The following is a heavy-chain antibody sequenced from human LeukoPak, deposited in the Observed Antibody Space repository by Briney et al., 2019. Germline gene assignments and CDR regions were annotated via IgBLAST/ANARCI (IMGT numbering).Heavy chain of an antibody. Sequence: GGSLRLSCAASGFTFDDYAMHWVRQAPGKGLEWVSGISWNSGYIGYADSVKGRFTISRDSAKKSLYLQMNSLRPEDTAFYYCATTSKVPRVVDYWGQGILVTVSS. J-gene: IGHJ4*02. CDR2: ISWNSGYI. CDR1: GFTFDDYA. V-gene: IGHV3-9*01. D-gene: IGHD1-1*01. CDR3: ATTSKVPRVVDY.